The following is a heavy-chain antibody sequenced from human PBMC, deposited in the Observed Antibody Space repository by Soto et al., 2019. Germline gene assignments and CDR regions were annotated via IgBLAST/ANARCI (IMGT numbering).Heavy chain of an antibody. Sequence: GGSLRLSCAASGFTFSSYGMHWVRQAPGKGLEWVAVIWYDGSNKYYADSVKGRFTISRDNSKNTLYLQMNSLRAEDTAVYYCARESGYSSGWFDYWGQGTLVTVSS. J-gene: IGHJ4*02. CDR3: ARESGYSSGWFDY. CDR1: GFTFSSYG. CDR2: IWYDGSNK. D-gene: IGHD6-19*01. V-gene: IGHV3-33*01.